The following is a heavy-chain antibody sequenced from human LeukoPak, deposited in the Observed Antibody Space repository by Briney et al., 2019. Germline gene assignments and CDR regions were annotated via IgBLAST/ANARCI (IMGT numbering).Heavy chain of an antibody. CDR3: ARRPTTSIVGATTNYFDH. V-gene: IGHV4-39*01. CDR2: IYFSGST. CDR1: VGSTSISNDY. D-gene: IGHD1-26*01. Sequence: SDTLSLTCTVSVGSTSISNDYWGWIRQPPGKGLEWIGWIYFSGSTYYIPSLKSRVTLAIYTSKNQFSLKLTSVTAADTAVYYCARRPTTSIVGATTNYFDHWGQGTLVTVSS. J-gene: IGHJ4*02.